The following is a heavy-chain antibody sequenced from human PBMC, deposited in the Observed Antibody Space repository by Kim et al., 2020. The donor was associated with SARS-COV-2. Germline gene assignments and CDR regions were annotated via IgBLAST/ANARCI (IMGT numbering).Heavy chain of an antibody. V-gene: IGHV3-21*01. D-gene: IGHD5-12*01. CDR3: AREPLETGGYDY. Sequence: YYADSVKGRFTISRDNAKNSLYLQMNSLRAEDTAVYYCAREPLETGGYDYWGQGTLVTVSS. J-gene: IGHJ4*02.